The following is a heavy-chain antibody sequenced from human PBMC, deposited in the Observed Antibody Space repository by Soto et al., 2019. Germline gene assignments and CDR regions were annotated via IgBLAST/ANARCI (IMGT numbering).Heavy chain of an antibody. Sequence: EVQLLESGGGLVQPGGSLRLSCTASGFTFSTYALSWVRQAPGKGLEWVSNISDSGSTYYADSVKGRFTISRDNSKNTLYLEMNSLRAEDTAVYYCAKDKGGRYCSRTSCLYSFDYWGQGTLVTVSS. CDR2: ISDSGST. V-gene: IGHV3-23*01. D-gene: IGHD2-2*01. CDR1: GFTFSTYA. J-gene: IGHJ4*02. CDR3: AKDKGGRYCSRTSCLYSFDY.